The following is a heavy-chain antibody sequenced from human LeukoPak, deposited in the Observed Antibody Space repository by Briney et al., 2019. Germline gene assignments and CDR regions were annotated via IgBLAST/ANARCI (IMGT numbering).Heavy chain of an antibody. CDR1: GYTFTSYG. CDR2: ISAYNGNT. J-gene: IGHJ5*02. Sequence: ASVKVSCKASGYTFTSYGISWVRQAPGQGLERMGWISAYNGNTNYAQKLQGRVTMTTDTSTSTAYMELRSLRSDDTAVYYCARVLHDSSGYFNSGPQFDPWGQGTLVTVSS. CDR3: ARVLHDSSGYFNSGPQFDP. V-gene: IGHV1-18*01. D-gene: IGHD3-22*01.